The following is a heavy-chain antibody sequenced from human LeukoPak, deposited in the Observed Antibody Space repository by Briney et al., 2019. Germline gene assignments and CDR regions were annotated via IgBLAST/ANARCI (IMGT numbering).Heavy chain of an antibody. CDR3: ARHHSAFNRFDP. CDR2: VYHTGNI. CDR1: GGSITSGTYY. D-gene: IGHD3-3*02. J-gene: IGHJ5*02. Sequence: SETLSLTCTVSGGSITSGTYYWDWIRQAPGKRLEWLGNVYHTGNIYYNPSLKSRVTMSVDTSKNQFSLKLNSLTAADTAVYYCARHHSAFNRFDPWGQGTLVTVSS. V-gene: IGHV4-39*01.